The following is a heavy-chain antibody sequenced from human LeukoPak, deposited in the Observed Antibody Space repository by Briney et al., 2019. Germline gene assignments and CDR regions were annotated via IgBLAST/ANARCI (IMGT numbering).Heavy chain of an antibody. D-gene: IGHD3-10*01. CDR3: ARVYYGSGSSRYYFDY. J-gene: IGHJ4*02. CDR1: GGSISSGGYY. CDR2: IYYSGST. V-gene: IGHV4-31*03. Sequence: SETLSLTCTVSGGSISSGGYYWSWIRQHPGKGLEWIGYIYYSGSTYYNPSLKSRVTISVDTSKNQLSLKLSSVTAADTAVYYCARVYYGSGSSRYYFDYWGQGTLVTVSS.